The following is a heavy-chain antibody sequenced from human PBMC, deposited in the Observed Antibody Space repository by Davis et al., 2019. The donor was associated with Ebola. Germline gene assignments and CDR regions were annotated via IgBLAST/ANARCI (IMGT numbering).Heavy chain of an antibody. Sequence: ASVKVSCKASGYTYGHHGVGWVRQAPGQGLEWMGWMNPNSGNTGYAQKFQGRVTITRNTSINTAYMELSSLRSEDTAVYYCARGRDNWNYADMDVWGKGTTVTVSS. CDR3: ARGRDNWNYADMDV. J-gene: IGHJ6*03. D-gene: IGHD1-7*01. V-gene: IGHV1-8*03. CDR2: MNPNSGNT. CDR1: GYTYGHHG.